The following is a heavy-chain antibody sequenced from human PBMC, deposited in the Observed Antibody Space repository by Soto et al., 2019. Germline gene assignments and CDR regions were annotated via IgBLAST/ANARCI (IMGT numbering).Heavy chain of an antibody. CDR1: GFTFSTYS. CDR2: ISSSIDYI. J-gene: IGHJ4*02. Sequence: GGSLRLSCAASGFTFSTYSMNWVRQAPGKGLEWVSSISSSIDYINYADSMKGRFTISRDNAKNSLYLQMNSLRVEDTAVYYCARFSNYPAYWGQGTPVTVSS. D-gene: IGHD3-3*02. CDR3: ARFSNYPAY. V-gene: IGHV3-21*01.